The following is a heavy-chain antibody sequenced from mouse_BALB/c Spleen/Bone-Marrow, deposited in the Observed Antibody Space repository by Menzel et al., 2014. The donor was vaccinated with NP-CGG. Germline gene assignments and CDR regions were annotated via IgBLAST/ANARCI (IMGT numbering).Heavy chain of an antibody. V-gene: IGHV14-3*02. CDR2: IDPANGNT. J-gene: IGHJ3*01. Sequence: EVKLQESGAELVKPGASVKLSCTASGFNIKDTYMHWVKQRPEQGLEWIGRIDPANGNTKYDPKFQGKATITADTSSNTAYLQLSSLTSEDTAVYYCAGYDYYQAWFAYWGQGTLVTVSA. D-gene: IGHD2-4*01. CDR3: AGYDYYQAWFAY. CDR1: GFNIKDTY.